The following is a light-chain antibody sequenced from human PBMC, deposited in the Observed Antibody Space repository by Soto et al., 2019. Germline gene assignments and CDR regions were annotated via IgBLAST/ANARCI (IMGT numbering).Light chain of an antibody. CDR2: GAS. V-gene: IGKV3-20*01. Sequence: IVLTHSPGTLSLSEWQRSTLSCSSSQSVSSSYLAWYQQKPGQAPRLLIYGASSRATGIPDRFSGSGSGTDFTLTISRLEPEDFAVYYCQQYGSSPFTFGQGTRLE. CDR3: QQYGSSPFT. CDR1: QSVSSSY. J-gene: IGKJ5*01.